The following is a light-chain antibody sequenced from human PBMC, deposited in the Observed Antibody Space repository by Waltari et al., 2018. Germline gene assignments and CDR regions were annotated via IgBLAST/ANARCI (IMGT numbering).Light chain of an antibody. CDR1: QGIGNN. J-gene: IGKJ4*01. Sequence: DIQMTQSPSSLSTSIGDTVTITCQASQGIGNNLNWYQQKPGKAPKLLIYRASSLQSGIPSRFSGSGSGTDFTLTISSLQPEDFATYYCQQGDSYPLTFGGGTNIDIK. CDR2: RAS. CDR3: QQGDSYPLT. V-gene: IGKV1-16*01.